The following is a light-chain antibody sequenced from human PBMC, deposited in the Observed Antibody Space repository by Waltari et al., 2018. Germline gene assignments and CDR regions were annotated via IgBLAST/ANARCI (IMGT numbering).Light chain of an antibody. V-gene: IGKV1-9*01. J-gene: IGKJ5*01. CDR2: AAC. Sequence: IQLTQSPSSLSASVGDRVTLTCRASQAISCYLAWYQQKPGKAPTLLCDAACTLQSGVPSRCSGSGSGTDFTLSISRLQPEDFAPYYWQQFDTYPLTFGQGTRLEIK. CDR3: QQFDTYPLT. CDR1: QAISCY.